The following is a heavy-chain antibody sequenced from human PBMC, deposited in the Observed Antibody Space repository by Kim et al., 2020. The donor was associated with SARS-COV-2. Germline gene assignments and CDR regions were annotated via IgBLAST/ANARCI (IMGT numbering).Heavy chain of an antibody. CDR3: ARDSTTGSGSYYNVLVDRLVQYGMDV. Sequence: GGSLRHSCAASGFTFSDYYMSWIRQAPGKGLEWVSYISSSSSYTNYADSVKGRFTISRDNAKNSLYLQMNSLRAEDTAVYYCARDSTTGSGSYYNVLVDRLVQYGMDVWGQGTTVTVSS. CDR2: ISSSSSYT. D-gene: IGHD3-10*01. V-gene: IGHV3-11*05. J-gene: IGHJ6*02. CDR1: GFTFSDYY.